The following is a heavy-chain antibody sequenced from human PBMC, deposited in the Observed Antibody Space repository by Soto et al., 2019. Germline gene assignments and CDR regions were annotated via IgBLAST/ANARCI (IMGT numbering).Heavy chain of an antibody. D-gene: IGHD4-4*01. Sequence: PSETLSLTCTVSGAPISSYYWSWMRQPPGKGLEWIGYIYYSGSTKYNPSLQSRVTISVDTPKNQFSLKLTSLTAADTAVYYCARAWYSKGYWFDPWGQGTLVTVSS. CDR2: IYYSGST. J-gene: IGHJ5*02. V-gene: IGHV4-59*01. CDR1: GAPISSYY. CDR3: ARAWYSKGYWFDP.